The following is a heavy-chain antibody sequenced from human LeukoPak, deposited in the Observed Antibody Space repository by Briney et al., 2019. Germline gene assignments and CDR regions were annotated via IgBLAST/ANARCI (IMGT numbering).Heavy chain of an antibody. Sequence: SVKVSCRASGGTFSSYAISWVRQAPGQGLEWMGGIIPIFGTANYAQKFQGRVTITTDESTSTAYMELSSLRSEDTAVYYCARQGDGYNSFDPWGQGTLVTVSS. J-gene: IGHJ5*02. CDR2: IIPIFGTA. CDR1: GGTFSSYA. CDR3: ARQGDGYNSFDP. D-gene: IGHD5-24*01. V-gene: IGHV1-69*05.